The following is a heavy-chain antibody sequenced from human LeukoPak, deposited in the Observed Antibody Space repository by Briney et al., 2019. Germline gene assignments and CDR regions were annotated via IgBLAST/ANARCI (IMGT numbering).Heavy chain of an antibody. J-gene: IGHJ4*02. D-gene: IGHD6-19*01. CDR1: GYTFTSYD. V-gene: IGHV1-8*01. CDR3: ARDMGASSGWYSPSDY. Sequence: ASVKVSCMASGYTFTSYDINWVRQATGQGLEWMGWMNPNSGNTGYAQKFQGRVTMTRNTSISTAYMELSSLRSEDTAVYYCARDMGASSGWYSPSDYWGQGTLVTVSS. CDR2: MNPNSGNT.